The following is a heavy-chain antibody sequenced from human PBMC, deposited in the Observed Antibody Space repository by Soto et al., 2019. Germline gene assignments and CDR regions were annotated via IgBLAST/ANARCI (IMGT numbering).Heavy chain of an antibody. V-gene: IGHV1-58*01. CDR1: GFTFTSSA. Sequence: ASVKVSCKASGFTFTSSAVQWVRQARGQRLEWIGWIVVGSGNTNYAQKFQERVTITRDMSTSTAYMELSSLRSEDTAVYYCAADPHYYDSSGYTDYWGQGTLVTVSS. CDR2: IVVGSGNT. D-gene: IGHD3-22*01. CDR3: AADPHYYDSSGYTDY. J-gene: IGHJ4*02.